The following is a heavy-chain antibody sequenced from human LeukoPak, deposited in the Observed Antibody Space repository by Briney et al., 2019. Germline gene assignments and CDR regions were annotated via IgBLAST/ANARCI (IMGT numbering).Heavy chain of an antibody. CDR1: GGSISSSSYY. D-gene: IGHD1-26*01. Sequence: SETLSLTCTVSGGSISSSSYYWGWTRQPPGKGLEWIGSIYYSGSTYYNPSLKSRVTISVDTSKNQFSLKLSSVTAADTAVYYCARDPSPGSGSYYFDYWGQGTLVTVSS. V-gene: IGHV4-39*07. CDR3: ARDPSPGSGSYYFDY. CDR2: IYYSGST. J-gene: IGHJ4*02.